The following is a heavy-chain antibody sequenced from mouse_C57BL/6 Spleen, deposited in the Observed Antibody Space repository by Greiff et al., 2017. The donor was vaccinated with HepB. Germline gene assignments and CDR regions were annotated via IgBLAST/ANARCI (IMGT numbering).Heavy chain of an antibody. CDR3: AGDGHYYAMDY. J-gene: IGHJ4*01. D-gene: IGHD2-3*01. CDR2: IYPGDGDT. V-gene: IGHV1-82*01. CDR1: GYAFTSSW. Sequence: QVQLKESGPELVKPGASVKISCKASGYAFTSSWMNWVKQRPGQGLEWIGRIYPGDGDTNYNGKFKGKATLTADKSSSTAYMQLSSLTSEDSAVYCGAGDGHYYAMDYWGQGTSVTVSS.